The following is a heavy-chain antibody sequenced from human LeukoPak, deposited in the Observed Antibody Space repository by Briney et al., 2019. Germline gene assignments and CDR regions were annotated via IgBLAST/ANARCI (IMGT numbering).Heavy chain of an antibody. CDR3: ARRAGGYSHPYDY. Sequence: PGGSLRLSCAASGFTFSTYSMNWVRQAPGKGLEWVSSISSGSGYIYYADSVKGRFTISRDNAKNSLYLQMNSLRDEDTAIYYCARRAGGYSHPYDYWGQGILVTVSS. V-gene: IGHV3-21*01. CDR1: GFTFSTYS. CDR2: ISSGSGYI. J-gene: IGHJ4*02. D-gene: IGHD4-23*01.